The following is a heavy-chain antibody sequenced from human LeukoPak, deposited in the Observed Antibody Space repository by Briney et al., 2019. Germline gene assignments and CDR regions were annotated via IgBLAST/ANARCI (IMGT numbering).Heavy chain of an antibody. CDR1: GFTFSSYG. V-gene: IGHV3-30*03. J-gene: IGHJ4*02. Sequence: PGGSLRLSCAASGFTFSSYGIHWVRQAPGKGLEWVAVISYDGSNKYYADSVKGRFTISRDNSKNTLYLQMNSLRAEDTAVYYCARQDSDDYTFDYWGQGTLVTVSS. CDR2: ISYDGSNK. CDR3: ARQDSDDYTFDY. D-gene: IGHD4-11*01.